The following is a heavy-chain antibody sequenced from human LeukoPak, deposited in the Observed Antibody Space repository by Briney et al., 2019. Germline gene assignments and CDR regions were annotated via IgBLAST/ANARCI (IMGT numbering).Heavy chain of an antibody. D-gene: IGHD3-3*01. J-gene: IGHJ5*02. V-gene: IGHV3-53*01. Sequence: GGSLGLSCAASGFTVSSNYMSWVRQAPGKGLEWVSVIYSGGSTYYADSVKGRFTISRDNSKNTLYLQMNSLRAEDTAVYYCARSYDFWSGANWFDPWGQGTLVTVSS. CDR3: ARSYDFWSGANWFDP. CDR2: IYSGGST. CDR1: GFTVSSNY.